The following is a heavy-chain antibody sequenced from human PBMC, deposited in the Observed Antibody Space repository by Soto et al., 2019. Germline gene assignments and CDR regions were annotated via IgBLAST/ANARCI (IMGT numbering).Heavy chain of an antibody. V-gene: IGHV3-7*01. CDR3: ATGGAPAVTDGRFVH. CDR1: GFTFSNYW. D-gene: IGHD2-21*02. J-gene: IGHJ4*02. Sequence: GGSLRLSCAASGFTFSNYWMSWVRQAPGKGLEWVANIKQDGSEKYYVDSVKGRFTSSRDNAKNSLYLQMNSLRAEDTAVYYCATGGAPAVTDGRFVHWGQGTLVTVSS. CDR2: IKQDGSEK.